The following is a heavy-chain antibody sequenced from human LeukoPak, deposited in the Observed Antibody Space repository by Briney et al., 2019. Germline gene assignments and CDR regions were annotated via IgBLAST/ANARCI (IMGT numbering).Heavy chain of an antibody. CDR1: GFTFSSYS. CDR3: ARDSAAEYYYDSSGYRYYFDY. Sequence: GGSLRLSCAASGFTFSSYSMNWVRRAPGKGLEWVSSISSSSSYIYYADSVKGRFTISRDNAKNSLYLQMNSLRAEDTAVYYCARDSAAEYYYDSSGYRYYFDYWGQGTLVTVSS. CDR2: ISSSSSYI. D-gene: IGHD3-22*01. V-gene: IGHV3-21*01. J-gene: IGHJ4*02.